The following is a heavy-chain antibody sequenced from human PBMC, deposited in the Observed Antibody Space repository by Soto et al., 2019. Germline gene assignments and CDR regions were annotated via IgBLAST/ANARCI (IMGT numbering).Heavy chain of an antibody. J-gene: IGHJ3*02. CDR1: GFNFGPFW. CDR2: INMDGSTI. V-gene: IGHV3-74*01. CDR3: VRELGDPDSFDI. D-gene: IGHD3-16*01. Sequence: ESEGGLVQPGGSMRLSCAASGFNFGPFWMHWVRHAQGKGLVWVSPINMDGSTIVYADSGKGRFTISRDNTKNTLYLQMSRLWVEDTAVYFCVRELGDPDSFDIWGQGTVVTVSS.